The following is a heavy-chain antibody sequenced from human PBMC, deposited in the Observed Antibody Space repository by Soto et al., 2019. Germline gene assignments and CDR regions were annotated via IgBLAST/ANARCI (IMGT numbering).Heavy chain of an antibody. CDR1: PDSLNGHY. D-gene: IGHD2-2*01. Sequence: QVQLQESGPGLVKPSETLSLTCTVSPDSLNGHYWSWLRQTPGKELEWIGYIFYTGKTNYNSSLKSRVTMTLDTFENQFSPQLTSVTSADTAIYYCARGAGSVLVPDAIFDSWGQGTLVTVSS. CDR3: ARGAGSVLVPDAIFDS. V-gene: IGHV4-59*11. J-gene: IGHJ4*02. CDR2: IFYTGKT.